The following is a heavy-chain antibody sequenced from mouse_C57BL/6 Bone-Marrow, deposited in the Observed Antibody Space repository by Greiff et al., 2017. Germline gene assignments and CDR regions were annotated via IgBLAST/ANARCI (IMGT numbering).Heavy chain of an antibody. CDR3: ARSTVYDGYCFGY. Sequence: EVKLVESGPELVKPGASVKISCKASGYTFTDYYMNWVKQSHGKSLEWIGDINPNNGGTSYNQKFKGKATVTVDKSSSTAYMELRSLTSEDSAVYYCARSTVYDGYCFGYWGQGTTLTVSS. CDR2: INPNNGGT. V-gene: IGHV1-26*01. J-gene: IGHJ2*01. D-gene: IGHD2-3*01. CDR1: GYTFTDYY.